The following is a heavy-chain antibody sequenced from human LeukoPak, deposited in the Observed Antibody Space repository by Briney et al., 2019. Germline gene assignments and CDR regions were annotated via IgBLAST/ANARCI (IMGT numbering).Heavy chain of an antibody. J-gene: IGHJ4*02. D-gene: IGHD1-26*01. CDR3: AREARVGGALQY. CDR2: INPDGSIR. V-gene: IGHV3-74*03. Sequence: GSLRLSCAASGFTFSSYAMSWVRQAPGKGLAWVARINPDGSIRTYANSVQGRVTISRDTAKDTLFLQMNSLRAEDTAVYYCAREARVGGALQYWGQGTPVTVSS. CDR1: GFTFSSYA.